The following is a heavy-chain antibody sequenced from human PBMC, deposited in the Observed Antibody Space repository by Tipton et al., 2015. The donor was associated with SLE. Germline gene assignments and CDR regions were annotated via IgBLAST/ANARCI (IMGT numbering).Heavy chain of an antibody. CDR3: ARHVRYYGSGSYYLGDAFDI. CDR1: GYSFTSYW. V-gene: IGHV5-51*01. D-gene: IGHD3-10*01. Sequence: QLVQSGAEVKKPGESLKISCKGSGYSFTSYWIGWVRQMPGKGLEWMGIIYLGDSDTRYSPSFQGQVTISADKSISTAYLQWSSLKASDTAMYYCARHVRYYGSGSYYLGDAFDIWGQGTMVTVSS. J-gene: IGHJ3*02. CDR2: IYLGDSDT.